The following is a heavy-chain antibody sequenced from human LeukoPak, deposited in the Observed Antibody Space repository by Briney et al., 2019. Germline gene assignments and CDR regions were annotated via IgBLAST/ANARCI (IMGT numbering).Heavy chain of an antibody. V-gene: IGHV3-7*03. CDR3: AKGGHYSFFDY. CDR1: GFTFSSYW. D-gene: IGHD4-11*01. CDR2: IKQDGSEK. J-gene: IGHJ4*02. Sequence: GGSLRLSCAASGFTFSSYWMSWVRQAPGKGLEWVANIKQDGSEKYYVDSVKGRFTISRDNAKNSLYLQMNSLRAEDTGIYYCAKGGHYSFFDYWGQGTLVTVSS.